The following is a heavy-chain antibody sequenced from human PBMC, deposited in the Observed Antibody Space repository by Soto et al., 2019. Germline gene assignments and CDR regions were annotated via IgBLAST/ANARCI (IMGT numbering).Heavy chain of an antibody. J-gene: IGHJ4*02. Sequence: QVQLQESGPGLVKPSQTLSLTCTVSGGSISSADYYWSWIRQPPGKGLEWIGYIYYSGATYYNPSLQSRRTMSIDTSKSQFSRGLTSVTAADTAVYYCARDDKGYGDVDCWGQGALVTVSS. CDR2: IYYSGAT. CDR3: ARDDKGYGDVDC. D-gene: IGHD4-17*01. CDR1: GGSISSADYY. V-gene: IGHV4-30-4*01.